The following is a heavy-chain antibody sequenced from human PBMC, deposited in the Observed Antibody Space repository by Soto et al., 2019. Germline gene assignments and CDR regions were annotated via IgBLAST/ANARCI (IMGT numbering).Heavy chain of an antibody. V-gene: IGHV3-21*03. D-gene: IGHD3-10*01. CDR3: ARDYYGSGSDYVDFDY. CDR1: GFTFSGHS. Sequence: DVQLVESGGGLVKPGGSLRLSCAASGFTFSGHSMNWVRQAPGKGLEWVSSISRSSSYIFYADSVKGRFTISRDNAENSVYLQMNSLRADDTGVYYCARDYYGSGSDYVDFDYWGQGTLVTVSS. CDR2: ISRSSSYI. J-gene: IGHJ4*02.